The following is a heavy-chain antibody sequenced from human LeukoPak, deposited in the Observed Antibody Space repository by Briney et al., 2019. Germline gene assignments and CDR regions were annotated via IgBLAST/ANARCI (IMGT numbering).Heavy chain of an antibody. J-gene: IGHJ4*02. Sequence: ASVKVSCKPSGCTFTGYYLHWVRQAPGQGLEWMGWINPNTGATIYAEKFQGRVTMTRDTSIDTAYMEMRSLRSDDTAVYYCASGDGFGEYWGQGTLVTVSS. CDR3: ASGDGFGEY. D-gene: IGHD3-10*01. V-gene: IGHV1-2*02. CDR1: GCTFTGYY. CDR2: INPNTGAT.